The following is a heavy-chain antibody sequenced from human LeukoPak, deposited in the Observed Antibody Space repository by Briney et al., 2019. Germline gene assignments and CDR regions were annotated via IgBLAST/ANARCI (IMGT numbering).Heavy chain of an antibody. D-gene: IGHD3-16*01. CDR1: GGAINAFY. V-gene: IGHV4-59*01. CDR2: IYYSGST. J-gene: IGHJ6*02. CDR3: ARNVGYYYGMDV. Sequence: SETPSFTCSVSGGAINAFYLRWVRLSPGKGLQWIGYIYYSGSTNYNPSLKSRVTISVDTSKNQFSLKLSSVTAADTAVYYCARNVGYYYGMDVWGQGTTVTVSS.